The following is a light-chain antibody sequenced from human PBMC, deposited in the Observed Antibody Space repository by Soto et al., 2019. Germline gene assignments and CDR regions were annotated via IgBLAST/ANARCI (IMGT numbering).Light chain of an antibody. CDR2: GAS. CDR1: QSISNN. Sequence: DIQMTQSPSSLSAAVGDRVTITCRASQSISNNLNWYQQKPGKAPRLLIYGASSLQSGVPSRFSGSGSGTDFTLVISSLQPEDFTTYYCQQSYSSPLPFGGGTTVEIK. J-gene: IGKJ4*01. V-gene: IGKV1-39*01. CDR3: QQSYSSPLP.